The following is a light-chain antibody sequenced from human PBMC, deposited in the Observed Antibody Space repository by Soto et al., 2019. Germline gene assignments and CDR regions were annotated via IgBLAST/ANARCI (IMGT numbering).Light chain of an antibody. V-gene: IGKV1-33*01. J-gene: IGKJ3*01. CDR1: QDIGND. CDR3: QQYDTLPPT. CDR2: DAS. Sequence: DIQMTQSPSSLSASVGDRVTITCQASQDIGNDLNWYQQKPGKAPKLLMSDASILETGVSSRFSGGGSRTDFTFTISGLQPEDIATYYCQQYDTLPPTFGPGTKVDLK.